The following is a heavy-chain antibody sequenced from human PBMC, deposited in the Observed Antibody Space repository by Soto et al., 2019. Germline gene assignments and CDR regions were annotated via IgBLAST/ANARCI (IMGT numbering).Heavy chain of an antibody. CDR3: AKDKSPAVPHYYYYGMDV. Sequence: PGGSLRLSCAASGFTFSSYGMHWVRQAPGKGLEWVAVISYDGSNKYYADSVKGRFTISRDNSKNTLYLQMNSLRAEDTAVYYCAKDKSPAVPHYYYYGMDVWGQGTTVTVSS. D-gene: IGHD6-19*01. CDR2: ISYDGSNK. J-gene: IGHJ6*02. V-gene: IGHV3-30*18. CDR1: GFTFSSYG.